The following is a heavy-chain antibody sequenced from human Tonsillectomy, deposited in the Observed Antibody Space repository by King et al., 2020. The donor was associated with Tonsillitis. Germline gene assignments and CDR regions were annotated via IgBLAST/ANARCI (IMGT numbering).Heavy chain of an antibody. CDR3: ATERGICFGIGAFDI. CDR1: GFTFSTSV. Sequence: VQLVDSGGGVVQPGGSLRLSCAASGFTFSTSVMHWVRQAPGKGLEWVALVWYDGREKYYADSVKGRFTISRDNSKNTLYLQMGSLRAEDTAVYYCATERGICFGIGAFDIWGQGKMVTVSS. V-gene: IGHV3-30*02. CDR2: VWYDGREK. J-gene: IGHJ3*02. D-gene: IGHD3-3*01.